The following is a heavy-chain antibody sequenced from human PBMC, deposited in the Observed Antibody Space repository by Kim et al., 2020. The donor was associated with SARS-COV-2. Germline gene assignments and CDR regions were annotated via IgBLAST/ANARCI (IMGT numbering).Heavy chain of an antibody. D-gene: IGHD1-1*01. CDR1: GFTFDDYA. J-gene: IGHJ3*02. V-gene: IGHV3-9*01. Sequence: GGSLRLSCAASGFTFDDYAMHWVRQAPGKGLEWVSGISWNSGSIGYADSVKGRFTISRDNAKNSLYLQMNSLRAEDTALYYCAKEGITGDAFDIWGQGTMVTVSS. CDR3: AKEGITGDAFDI. CDR2: ISWNSGSI.